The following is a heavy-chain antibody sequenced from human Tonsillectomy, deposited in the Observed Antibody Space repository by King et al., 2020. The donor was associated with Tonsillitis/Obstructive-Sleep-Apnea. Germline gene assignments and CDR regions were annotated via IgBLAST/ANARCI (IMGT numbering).Heavy chain of an antibody. V-gene: IGHV3-15*01. CDR3: STGRGGWERFFPFDY. CDR1: GFTFSNAW. D-gene: IGHD3-3*01. J-gene: IGHJ4*02. CDR2: IKTKTDGGTT. Sequence: VQLVESGGGLVKPGGSLRLSCAGSGFTFSNAWMTWVRQAPGKGLEWVGRIKTKTDGGTTDYTAPVKDRFTISRDDSKNTLYLQMSSLKTEDTAVYYCSTGRGGWERFFPFDYWGPGTLVTVSS.